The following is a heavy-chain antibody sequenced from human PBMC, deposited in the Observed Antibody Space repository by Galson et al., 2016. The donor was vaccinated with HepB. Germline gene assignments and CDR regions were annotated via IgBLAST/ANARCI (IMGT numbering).Heavy chain of an antibody. V-gene: IGHV3-23*01. CDR1: GFTFSNYA. D-gene: IGHD6-13*01. Sequence: SLRLSCAASGFTFSNYAMTWVRPAPGKGLEWVSGISGSCPNTPYANAGKGRFTTSRDNSNNTMYLQVNSLRAEDTALYFCARYSNSWAPFDYWGQGRLVTVSS. J-gene: IGHJ4*02. CDR3: ARYSNSWAPFDY. CDR2: ISGSCPNT.